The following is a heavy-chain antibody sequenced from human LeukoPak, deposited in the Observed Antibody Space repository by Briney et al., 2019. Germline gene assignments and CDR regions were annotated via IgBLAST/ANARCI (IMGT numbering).Heavy chain of an antibody. D-gene: IGHD2-21*02. CDR2: IYYSGST. CDR3: ARITLAYCGGDCRRTFDI. Sequence: PSETLSLTCTVSGGSISSSSYYWGWIRQPPGKGLEWIGSIYYSGSTYYNPSLKSRVTISVDTSKNQFSLKLSSVTAADTAVYYCARITLAYCGGDCRRTFDIWGQGTMVTVSS. V-gene: IGHV4-39*07. CDR1: GGSISSSSYY. J-gene: IGHJ3*02.